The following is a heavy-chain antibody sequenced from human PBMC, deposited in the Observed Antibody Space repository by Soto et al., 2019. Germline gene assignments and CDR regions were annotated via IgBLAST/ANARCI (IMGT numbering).Heavy chain of an antibody. CDR1: SDSISSYY. J-gene: IGHJ4*02. D-gene: IGHD6-19*01. V-gene: IGHV4-59*08. Sequence: QVQLQESGPGLVRPSETLSLTCTVSSDSISSYYWIWIRQSPGKGLEWIGYTDYSGNTNYNPSLKSRVTISGDPSKNQCSLRLSSVTAADTAVYSCARAVGDPLYYLDYWGQGTLVTVSS. CDR3: ARAVGDPLYYLDY. CDR2: TDYSGNT.